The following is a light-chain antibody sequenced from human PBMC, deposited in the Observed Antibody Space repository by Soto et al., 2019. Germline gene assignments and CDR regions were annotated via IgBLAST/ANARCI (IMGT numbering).Light chain of an antibody. Sequence: QSVLTQPPSASGTPGQRVTISCSGGSSNIGRNPVNWYLQLPGTAPKLLIYTTDRRPSGVPDRVSASKSGTSASLTISGLQSEDEADYYCATWDDSLYGMVFGGGTKLTVL. J-gene: IGLJ2*01. CDR1: SSNIGRNP. CDR2: TTD. V-gene: IGLV1-44*01. CDR3: ATWDDSLYGMV.